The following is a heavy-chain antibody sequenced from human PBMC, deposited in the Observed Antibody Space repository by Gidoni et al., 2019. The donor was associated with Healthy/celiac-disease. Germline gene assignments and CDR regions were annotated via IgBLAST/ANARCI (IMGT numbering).Heavy chain of an antibody. Sequence: QVQLQQWGAGLLTPSETLSLTCAVYGGSFSGYYWSWIRQPPGKGLEWIGEINHSGSTNYNPSLKSRVTISVDTSKNQFSLKLSSVTAADTAVYYCARGRFSKVTPRNYGMDVWGQGTTVTVSS. CDR1: GGSFSGYY. D-gene: IGHD2-21*02. J-gene: IGHJ6*02. CDR2: INHSGST. CDR3: ARGRFSKVTPRNYGMDV. V-gene: IGHV4-34*01.